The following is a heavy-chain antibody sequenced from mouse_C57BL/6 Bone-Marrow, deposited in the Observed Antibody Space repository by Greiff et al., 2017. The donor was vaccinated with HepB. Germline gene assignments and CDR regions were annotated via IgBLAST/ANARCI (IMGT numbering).Heavy chain of an antibody. Sequence: EVMLVESGGGLVQPGGSLKLSCAASGFTFSDYGMAWVRQAPRKGPEWVAFISNLPYSIYYADTVTGRFTISRENAKNTLYLEMSSLRSEDTAMYYCARRNYGYAMDYWGQGTSVTVSS. CDR3: ARRNYGYAMDY. CDR2: ISNLPYSI. J-gene: IGHJ4*01. CDR1: GFTFSDYG. D-gene: IGHD1-1*01. V-gene: IGHV5-15*04.